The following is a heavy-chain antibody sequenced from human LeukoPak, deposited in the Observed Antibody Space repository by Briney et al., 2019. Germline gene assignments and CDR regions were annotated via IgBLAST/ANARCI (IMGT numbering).Heavy chain of an antibody. CDR1: GFIVSNNY. Sequence: GGSLRLSCAASGFIVSNNYISWVRQAPGKGLEWVAVVWDDGSSQNYADSVKGRFTISRDNSKDMLYLQMNSLRAEDTAVYYCAKDQWNPDYWGQGTLVSVSS. CDR3: AKDQWNPDY. CDR2: VWDDGSSQ. V-gene: IGHV3-33*06. D-gene: IGHD6-19*01. J-gene: IGHJ4*02.